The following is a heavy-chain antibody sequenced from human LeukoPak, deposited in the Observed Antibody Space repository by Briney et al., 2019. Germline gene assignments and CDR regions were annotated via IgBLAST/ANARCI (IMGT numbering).Heavy chain of an antibody. CDR1: GYTFTGYY. D-gene: IGHD1-1*01. CDR2: INPNSGGT. V-gene: IGHV1-2*02. J-gene: IGHJ3*02. CDR3: ARTGPRRAFDI. Sequence: ASVKVSCKASGYTFTGYYMHWVRQAPGQGLEWMGWINPNSGGTNYAQKFQGRVTMTRNTSISTAYMELSSLRSEDTAVYYCARTGPRRAFDIWGQGTMVTVSS.